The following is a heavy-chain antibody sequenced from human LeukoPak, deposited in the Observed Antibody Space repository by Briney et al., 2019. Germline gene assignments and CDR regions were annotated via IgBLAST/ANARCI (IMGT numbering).Heavy chain of an antibody. Sequence: PSQTLSLTCTVSGGSISSGRYYWSWIRQPAGKGLEWIGRIYTSGSTNYNPSLKSRVTISVDTSKNQFSLKLSSVTAADTAVYYCARVGGGNSYYYYYYMDVWGKGTTVTVSS. D-gene: IGHD4-23*01. CDR1: GGSISSGRYY. J-gene: IGHJ6*03. CDR2: IYTSGST. CDR3: ARVGGGNSYYYYYYMDV. V-gene: IGHV4-61*02.